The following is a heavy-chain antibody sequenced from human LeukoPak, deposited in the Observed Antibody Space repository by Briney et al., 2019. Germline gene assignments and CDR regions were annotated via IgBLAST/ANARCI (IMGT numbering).Heavy chain of an antibody. CDR1: GGSISSYY. V-gene: IGHV4-59*08. Sequence: SETLSPTCTVSGGSISSYYWSWIRQPPGKGLEWIGYIYYSGSTNYNPSLKSRVTISVDTSKNQSSLKLSSVTAADTAVYYCAKQEYSYGYDYGGRETLAPVP. D-gene: IGHD5-18*01. J-gene: IGHJ4*02. CDR3: AKQEYSYGYDY. CDR2: IYYSGST.